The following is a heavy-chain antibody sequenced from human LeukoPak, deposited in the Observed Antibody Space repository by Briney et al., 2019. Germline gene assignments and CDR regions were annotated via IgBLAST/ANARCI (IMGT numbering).Heavy chain of an antibody. CDR3: ATSASRHCRSTSCYYYHGMDV. V-gene: IGHV3-30*03. CDR1: GFTFSSYG. CDR2: ISYDGSNK. Sequence: GGSLRLSCAASGFTFSSYGIHWVRQAPGKGLEWVAVISYDGSNKYYADSVKGRFTISRDNSKNTLYLQMNSLRAEDTAVYYCATSASRHCRSTSCYYYHGMDVWGQGTTVTVSS. J-gene: IGHJ6*02. D-gene: IGHD2-2*01.